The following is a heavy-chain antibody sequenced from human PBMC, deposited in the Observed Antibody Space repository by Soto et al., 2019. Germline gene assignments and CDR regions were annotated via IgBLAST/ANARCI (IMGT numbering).Heavy chain of an antibody. CDR1: GYTFTGYY. D-gene: IGHD6-13*01. CDR3: ARDDSSSWFSSYYYGMDV. V-gene: IGHV1-2*02. Sequence: VASVKVSCKASGYTFTGYYMHWVRQAPGQGLEWMGWINPNSGGTNYAQKFQGRVTMTRDTSISTAYMELSRLRSDDTAVYYCARDDSSSWFSSYYYGMDVWGQGTTVTVSS. CDR2: INPNSGGT. J-gene: IGHJ6*02.